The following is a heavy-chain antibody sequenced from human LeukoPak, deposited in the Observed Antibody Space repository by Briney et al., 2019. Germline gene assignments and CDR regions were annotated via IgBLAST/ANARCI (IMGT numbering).Heavy chain of an antibody. D-gene: IGHD3-10*01. V-gene: IGHV4-59*01. CDR1: GGSISSYY. Sequence: PSETLSLTCTVSGGSISSYYWSWIRQPPGKGLEWIGHIYYSGSTNYNPSLKSRVTISVDTSKNQFSLKLSSVTAADTAVYYCARDPDHYGTGIDAFDIWGQGTMVTVSS. J-gene: IGHJ3*02. CDR2: IYYSGST. CDR3: ARDPDHYGTGIDAFDI.